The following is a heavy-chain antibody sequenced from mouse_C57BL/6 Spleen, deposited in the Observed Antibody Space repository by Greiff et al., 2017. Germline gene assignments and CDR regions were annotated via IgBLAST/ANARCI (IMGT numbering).Heavy chain of an antibody. V-gene: IGHV1-54*01. D-gene: IGHD3-1*01. CDR3: ARDRAYFDY. CDR2: INPGSGGT. Sequence: QVQLKESGAELVRPGTSVKVSCKASGYAFTNYLIEWVKQRPGQGLEWIGVINPGSGGTNYNEKFKGKATLTADKSSSTAYMQLSSLTSEDSAVYFCARDRAYFDYWGQGTTLTVSS. J-gene: IGHJ2*01. CDR1: GYAFTNYL.